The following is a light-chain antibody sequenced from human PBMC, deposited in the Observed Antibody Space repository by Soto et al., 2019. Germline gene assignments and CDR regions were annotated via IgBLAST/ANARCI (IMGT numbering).Light chain of an antibody. CDR3: QQRSNWLT. J-gene: IGKJ4*01. Sequence: AQSPSSLSASVGDRATLSCRASQSVGDYLAWYQQKPGQAPRLLIYDARNRVTGIPARFSGSGSGTDFTLTISSLEPEDFAVYYCQQRSNWLTFGGGTKVDIK. CDR2: DAR. V-gene: IGKV3-11*01. CDR1: QSVGDY.